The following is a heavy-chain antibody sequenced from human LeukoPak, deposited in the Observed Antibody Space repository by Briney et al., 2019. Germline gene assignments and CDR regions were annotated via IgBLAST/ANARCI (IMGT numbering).Heavy chain of an antibody. D-gene: IGHD3-10*01. CDR3: AKVSYHYYGSGSYVLDY. J-gene: IGHJ4*02. CDR2: IRYDGSNK. V-gene: IGHV3-30*02. CDR1: GFTFSSYG. Sequence: GGSLRLSCAASGFTFSSYGMHWVRQAPGKGLDWVAFIRYDGSNKYYADSVKGRFTISRDNSKNVLYLQMNSLRAEDTAVYYCAKVSYHYYGSGSYVLDYWGQGTLVTVSS.